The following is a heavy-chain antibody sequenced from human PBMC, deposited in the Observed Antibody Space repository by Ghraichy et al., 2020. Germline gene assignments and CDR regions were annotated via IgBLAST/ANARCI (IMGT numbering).Heavy chain of an antibody. CDR1: GGSFSGYY. Sequence: SETLSLTCAVYGGSFSGYYWSWIRQPTGKGLEWIGEINHSGSTNYNPSLKSRVTISVDTSKNQFSLKLSSVTAADTAVYYCARGRGNSGSYTEVDYWGQGTLVTVSS. CDR2: INHSGST. J-gene: IGHJ4*02. V-gene: IGHV4-34*01. D-gene: IGHD1-26*01. CDR3: ARGRGNSGSYTEVDY.